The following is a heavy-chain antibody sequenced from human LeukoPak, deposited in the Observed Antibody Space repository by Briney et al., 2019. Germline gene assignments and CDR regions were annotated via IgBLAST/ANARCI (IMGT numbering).Heavy chain of an antibody. J-gene: IGHJ5*02. CDR3: ARDRGGYGGEEFDP. CDR1: EYTFTSYD. CDR2: MNPNSGNT. V-gene: IGHV1-18*01. Sequence: ASVKVSCKASEYTFTSYDINWVRQATGQGLEWMGWMNPNSGNTNYAQKLQGRVTMTTDTSTSTAYMELRSLRSDDTAVYYCARDRGGYGGEEFDPWGQGTLVTVSS. D-gene: IGHD4-23*01.